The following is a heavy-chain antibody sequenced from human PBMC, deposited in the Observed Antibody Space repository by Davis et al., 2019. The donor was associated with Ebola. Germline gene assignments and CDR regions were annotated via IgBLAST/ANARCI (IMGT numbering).Heavy chain of an antibody. CDR3: ARGGVVGATYVNY. CDR2: IKQDGSEK. D-gene: IGHD1-26*01. CDR1: GFTFSSYW. V-gene: IGHV3-7*01. Sequence: PGESLRLSCAASGFTFSSYWMSWVRQAPGKGLEWVANIKQDGSEKYYVDSVKGRFTISRDNAKNSLYLQMNSLRAEDTAVYYCARGGVVGATYVNYWGQGTLVTVSS. J-gene: IGHJ4*02.